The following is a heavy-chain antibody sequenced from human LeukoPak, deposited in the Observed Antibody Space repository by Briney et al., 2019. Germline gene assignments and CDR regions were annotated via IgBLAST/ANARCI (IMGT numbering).Heavy chain of an antibody. CDR1: GYTFTSYG. J-gene: IGHJ4*02. V-gene: IGHV1-18*01. CDR2: ISAYNGNT. Sequence: ASVKVSCKASGYTFTSYGIGWVRQAPGQGLEWMGWISAYNGNTNYAQKLQGRVTMTTDTSTSTAYMNLRSLRSDDTAVYYCARDHTDGYFDWLSTTYFDYWGQGTLVTVPS. D-gene: IGHD3-9*01. CDR3: ARDHTDGYFDWLSTTYFDY.